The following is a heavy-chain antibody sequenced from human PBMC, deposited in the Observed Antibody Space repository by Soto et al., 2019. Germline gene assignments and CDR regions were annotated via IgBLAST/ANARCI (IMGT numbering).Heavy chain of an antibody. D-gene: IGHD6-13*01. V-gene: IGHV4-59*01. CDR2: IYYSGST. CDR3: ARSSSWYQYFQH. Sequence: SETLSLTCTASGGSISSYYLSWIRQPPGKGLEWIGYIYYSGSTNYNPSLKSRVTISVDTSKNQFSLKLSSVTAADTAVYYCARSSSWYQYFQHWGQGTLVTVSS. J-gene: IGHJ1*01. CDR1: GGSISSYY.